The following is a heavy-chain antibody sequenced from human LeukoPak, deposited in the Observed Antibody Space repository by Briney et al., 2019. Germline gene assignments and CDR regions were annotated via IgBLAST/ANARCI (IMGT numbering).Heavy chain of an antibody. D-gene: IGHD3-22*01. J-gene: IGHJ4*02. Sequence: PGGSLRLSCEASGFIFSSHEMNWVRQSPGKGLEWVSYISGDGTTIYYEASVKGRFTISRDNAKMSLSLQMNCLRVEDTAVYYCVRRESSGFYYFFDHWGQGVLVTVSS. CDR2: ISGDGTTI. CDR1: GFIFSSHE. CDR3: VRRESSGFYYFFDH. V-gene: IGHV3-48*03.